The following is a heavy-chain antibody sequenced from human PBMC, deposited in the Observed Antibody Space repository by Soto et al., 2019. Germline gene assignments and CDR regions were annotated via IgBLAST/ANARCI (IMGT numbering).Heavy chain of an antibody. CDR3: ARDLSPYYDYIWGSYRFDAFDI. CDR1: GFTFSSYS. D-gene: IGHD3-16*02. CDR2: ISSSSSYI. V-gene: IGHV3-21*01. J-gene: IGHJ3*02. Sequence: GGSLRLSCAASGFTFSSYSMNWVRQAPGKGLEWVSSISSSSSYIYYADSVKGRFTISRDNAKNSLYLQMNSLRAEDTAVYYCARDLSPYYDYIWGSYRFDAFDIWGQGTMVTVSS.